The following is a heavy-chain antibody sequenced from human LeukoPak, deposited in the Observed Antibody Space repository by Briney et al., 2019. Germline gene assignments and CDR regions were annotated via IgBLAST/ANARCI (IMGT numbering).Heavy chain of an antibody. V-gene: IGHV3-66*02. D-gene: IGHD2-21*02. CDR3: ARDPPVGYCGGDCYTDY. CDR2: IYSGGST. Sequence: GGSLRLSCAASGFTVSSNYMSWVRQAPGKGLEWVSVIYSGGSTYYADSVKGRFTISRDNSKNTLYPQMNSLRAEDTAVYYCARDPPVGYCGGDCYTDYWGQGTLVTVSS. J-gene: IGHJ4*02. CDR1: GFTVSSNY.